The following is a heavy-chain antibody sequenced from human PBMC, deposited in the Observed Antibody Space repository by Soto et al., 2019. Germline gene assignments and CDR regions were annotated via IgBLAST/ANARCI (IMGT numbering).Heavy chain of an antibody. CDR1: GDTFSIYA. J-gene: IGHJ6*02. CDR3: ARVLLKDISGWGWYVWGVANYYFYGKNL. Sequence: SVKVSCKASGDTFSIYAISWVRQAPGQGLEWMGGIIPIFGTANYAQKFQGRVTITADESTSTAYMELSSLRSEDTAVYYCARVLLKDISGWGWYVWGVANYYFYGKNLCPQGTTVTVSS. D-gene: IGHD3-16*01. CDR2: IIPIFGTA. V-gene: IGHV1-69*13.